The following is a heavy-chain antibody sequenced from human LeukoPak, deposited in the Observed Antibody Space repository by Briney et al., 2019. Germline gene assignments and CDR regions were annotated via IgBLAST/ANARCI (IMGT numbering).Heavy chain of an antibody. CDR2: ISGSGGST. Sequence: PGGSLRLSCAASAFTFSSYAMSWVRQAPGKGLEWVSAISGSGGSTYYADSVKGRFTISRDNSKNTLYLQMNSLRAEDTAVYYCAKRTYYYDSSGYPLPYYFDYWGQGTLVTVSS. CDR3: AKRTYYYDSSGYPLPYYFDY. V-gene: IGHV3-23*01. D-gene: IGHD3-22*01. J-gene: IGHJ4*02. CDR1: AFTFSSYA.